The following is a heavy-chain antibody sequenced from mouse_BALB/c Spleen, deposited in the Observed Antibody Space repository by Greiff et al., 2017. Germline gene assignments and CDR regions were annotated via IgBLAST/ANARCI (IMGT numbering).Heavy chain of an antibody. J-gene: IGHJ2*01. CDR3: ARRSGSSYYFDY. V-gene: IGHV1-39*01. CDR1: GYSFTGYN. CDR2: IDPYYGGT. D-gene: IGHD1-1*01. Sequence: VQLKESGPELEKPGASVKISCTASGYSFTGYNMNWVKQSNGKSLEWIGNIDPYYGGTSYNQKFKGKATLTVDKSSSTAYMQLKSLTSEDSAVYYCARRSGSSYYFDYWGQGTTLTVSS.